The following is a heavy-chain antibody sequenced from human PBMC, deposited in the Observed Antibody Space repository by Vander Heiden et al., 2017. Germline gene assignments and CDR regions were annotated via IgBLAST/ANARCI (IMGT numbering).Heavy chain of an antibody. V-gene: IGHV4-39*01. CDR1: GGSIRSPSYY. D-gene: IGHD2-2*01. J-gene: IGHJ5*02. CDR3: ARRSSSSFDP. Sequence: QLELQESGPGLVTPSETLSLTCSVSGGSIRSPSYYWGWIRQPPGKGLQWSGTIYYSGNTYYNPSLESRVTISLDTSKNQFSLNLSSVTAADTAVYYCARRSSSSFDPWGQGTLITVSS. CDR2: IYYSGNT.